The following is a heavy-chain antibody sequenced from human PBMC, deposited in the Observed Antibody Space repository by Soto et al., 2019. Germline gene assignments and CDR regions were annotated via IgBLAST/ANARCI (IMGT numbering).Heavy chain of an antibody. Sequence: EVKLLESGGGLAQPGGSLRLSCVGSGFTFDSYAISWVRQAPGERLQWIAAISGSADGTDYAHSLGGRFTISSDNAKKTVHLQMDGLRVEDTAVYFCAKDTVGGYSFWSGYYSDGLDVWGQGTLVSVS. V-gene: IGHV3-23*01. CDR2: ISGSADGT. J-gene: IGHJ3*01. CDR1: GFTFDSYA. D-gene: IGHD3-3*01. CDR3: AKDTVGGYSFWSGYYSDGLDV.